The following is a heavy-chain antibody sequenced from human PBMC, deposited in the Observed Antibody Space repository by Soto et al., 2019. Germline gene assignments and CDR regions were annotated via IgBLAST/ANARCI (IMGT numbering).Heavy chain of an antibody. V-gene: IGHV4-59*01. CDR3: ARQPGIAAAGTGNWFDP. CDR1: GGSISRYY. J-gene: IGHJ5*02. Sequence: SETLSLTCTVSGGSISRYYWSWIRQPPGKGLEWIGYIYYSGSTNYNPSLKSRVTISVDTSKNQFSLKLSSVTAADTAVYYCARQPGIAAAGTGNWFDPWGQGTLVTVSS. D-gene: IGHD6-13*01. CDR2: IYYSGST.